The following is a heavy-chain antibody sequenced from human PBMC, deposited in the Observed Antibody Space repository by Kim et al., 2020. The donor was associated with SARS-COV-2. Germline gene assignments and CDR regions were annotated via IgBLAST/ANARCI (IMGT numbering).Heavy chain of an antibody. V-gene: IGHV3-48*02. D-gene: IGHD3-9*01. Sequence: GGSLRLSCAASGFTFSSYSMNWVRQAPGKGLEWVSYISSSSSTIYYADSVKGRFTISRDNAKNSLYLQMNSLRDEDTAVYYCARDSSLRYFDWLGEELVLDVWGQGTMVTVSS. J-gene: IGHJ6*02. CDR1: GFTFSSYS. CDR2: ISSSSSTI. CDR3: ARDSSLRYFDWLGEELVLDV.